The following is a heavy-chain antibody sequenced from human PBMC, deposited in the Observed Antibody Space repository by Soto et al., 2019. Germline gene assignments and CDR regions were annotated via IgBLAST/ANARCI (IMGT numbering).Heavy chain of an antibody. CDR2: ISLSGNT. CDR3: ASRGSSGPF. J-gene: IGHJ4*02. V-gene: IGHV4-4*02. Sequence: PWETLSLTCAVSGGSITNTDWWTWVRQPPGMGLEWVGDISLSGNTNYNPSLEGRAAISLDKSRNQFSLILNSVTAADTAVYYCASRGSSGPFWGQGTLVTVSS. CDR1: GGSITNTDW. D-gene: IGHD3-22*01.